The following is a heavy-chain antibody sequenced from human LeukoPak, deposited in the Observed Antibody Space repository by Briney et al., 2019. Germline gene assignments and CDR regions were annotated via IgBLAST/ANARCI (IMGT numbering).Heavy chain of an antibody. D-gene: IGHD5-18*01. V-gene: IGHV3-21*01. CDR2: ISGSSSYI. CDR1: GFTFSSYS. Sequence: GGSLRLSCAASGFTFSSYSMNWVRQAPGEGLERVSSISGSSSYIYYADSVKGRFTISRDNAKNSLYLQMKSLRAEDTAVYYCARSPSYSYGYDYYYYGLDVWGQGTTVTVSS. J-gene: IGHJ6*02. CDR3: ARSPSYSYGYDYYYYGLDV.